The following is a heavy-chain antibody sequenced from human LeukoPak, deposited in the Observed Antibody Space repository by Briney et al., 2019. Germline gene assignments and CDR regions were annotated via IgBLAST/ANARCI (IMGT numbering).Heavy chain of an antibody. J-gene: IGHJ4*02. Sequence: GSLRLSCAASGFPFNAYWVTWVRQAPGKGLEWVANIRQDGDTKYYVDSVKGRFTISRDNAMNSLYLQMNSLRAEDTAIYYCARSLPYGTTWYGRSDFWGQGTLVTVSS. CDR2: IRQDGDTK. V-gene: IGHV3-7*03. CDR3: ARSLPYGTTWYGRSDF. CDR1: GFPFNAYW. D-gene: IGHD6-13*01.